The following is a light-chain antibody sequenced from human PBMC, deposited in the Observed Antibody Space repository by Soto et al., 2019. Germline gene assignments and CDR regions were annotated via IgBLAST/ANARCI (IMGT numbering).Light chain of an antibody. CDR3: QQDYSTLAT. V-gene: IGKV1-39*01. J-gene: IGKJ5*01. Sequence: DIQMSHSPSSLSASVVDRVTITFRAAESISRHLNWYQQKPGRAPDLLIYAASTLQNGVPSRFTGSGSGTEFTLTITGLQLEDFATYYCQQDYSTLATCGQGTRLEIK. CDR1: ESISRH. CDR2: AAS.